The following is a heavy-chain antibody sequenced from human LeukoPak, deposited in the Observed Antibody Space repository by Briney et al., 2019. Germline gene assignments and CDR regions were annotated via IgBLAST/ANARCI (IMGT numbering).Heavy chain of an antibody. CDR3: ARDRLSTSRYRRLENWFDP. Sequence: PGGSLRLSCAASGFTFNRHWMSWVRRTPGKGLEWVANINQDGSEKYYVDSVKGRFTISRDNANSSQYLQMNSLRAEDTAVYYCARDRLSTSRYRRLENWFDPWGQGTLVTVSS. J-gene: IGHJ5*02. D-gene: IGHD2/OR15-2a*01. CDR2: INQDGSEK. V-gene: IGHV3-7*01. CDR1: GFTFNRHW.